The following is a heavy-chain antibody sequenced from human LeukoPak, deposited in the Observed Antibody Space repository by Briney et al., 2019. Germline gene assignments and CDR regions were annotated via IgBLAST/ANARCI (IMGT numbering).Heavy chain of an antibody. Sequence: SETLSLTCTVSGGSFSNYYWSWIRQPAGKGLEWIGRIYTSGSTNYNPSVKSRVTMSVDTSDNQFSLKLTSVTAADTAVYYCARQPPQYYGMDVWGQGTTVTVSS. CDR3: ARQPPQYYGMDV. CDR1: GGSFSNYY. D-gene: IGHD1-14*01. CDR2: IYTSGST. J-gene: IGHJ6*02. V-gene: IGHV4-4*07.